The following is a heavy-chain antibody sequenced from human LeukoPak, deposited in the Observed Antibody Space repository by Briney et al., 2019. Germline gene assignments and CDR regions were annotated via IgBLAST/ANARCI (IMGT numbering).Heavy chain of an antibody. J-gene: IGHJ4*02. V-gene: IGHV4-61*08. Sequence: SETLSLTCTVSGDSTVSGGAMTTYYSTWLRQPPGKALEWIGFVYYSGVTKYNPSLESRVTISLDASKNQFSLKLSSVTAADTAMYYCARRVATKPKYFFDSWGQGTLVTVSS. CDR2: VYYSGVT. D-gene: IGHD5-24*01. CDR1: GDSTVSGGAMTTYY. CDR3: ARRVATKPKYFFDS.